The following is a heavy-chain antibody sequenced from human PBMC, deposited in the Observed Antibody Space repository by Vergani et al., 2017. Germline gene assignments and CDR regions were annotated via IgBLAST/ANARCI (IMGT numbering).Heavy chain of an antibody. CDR1: GGTFSTYA. Sequence: QVLLVQSGAEVKKPGSSVKVSCKASGGTFSTYAINWVRQAPGQGLEWMGGIVPLFGTTNYAQKFQGRVTITADKSTNTAYMELRSLRFDDTAVYYCAWDRALGNFDYWGQGSLVTVSS. CDR3: AWDRALGNFDY. V-gene: IGHV1-69*06. CDR2: IVPLFGTT. D-gene: IGHD7-27*01. J-gene: IGHJ4*02.